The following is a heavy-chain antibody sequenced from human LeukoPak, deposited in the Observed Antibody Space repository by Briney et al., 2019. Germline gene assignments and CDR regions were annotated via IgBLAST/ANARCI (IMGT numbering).Heavy chain of an antibody. J-gene: IGHJ4*02. D-gene: IGHD2-21*02. CDR3: ALAYCGGDCYPSK. CDR1: GGSISSYY. Sequence: SETLSLTXTVSGGSISSYYWSWIRQPPGKGLVWVGYIYYSGSTNYNPSLPSRVTISVDTPKTQVSLKLSSVTAADTAVYYCALAYCGGDCYPSKWGQGTLVTVSS. V-gene: IGHV4-59*01. CDR2: IYYSGST.